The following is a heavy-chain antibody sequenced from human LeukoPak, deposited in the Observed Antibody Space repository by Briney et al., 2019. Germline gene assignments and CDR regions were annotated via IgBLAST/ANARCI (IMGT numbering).Heavy chain of an antibody. J-gene: IGHJ3*02. V-gene: IGHV4-61*02. D-gene: IGHD3-22*01. CDR2: IYTSGST. Sequence: SQTLSLTCTVSGGSISSGSYYWSWIRQPAGKGLEWIGRIYTSGSTNYNPSLKSRVTISVDTSKNQFSLKLSSVTAADTAVYYCARDRGYYDSGVPGGFRAFDIWGQGTMVTVSS. CDR3: ARDRGYYDSGVPGGFRAFDI. CDR1: GGSISSGSYY.